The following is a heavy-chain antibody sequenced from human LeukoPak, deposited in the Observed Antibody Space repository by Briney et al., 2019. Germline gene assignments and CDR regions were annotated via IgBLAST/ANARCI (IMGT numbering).Heavy chain of an antibody. Sequence: GGSLRLSCAASGFTFDRFTIYWVRQTPGKGLEWVSTISGSGGSTYYADSMKGRFTISRDNSKNTLYLQMNSLRVEDTAVYYCAKSFGPVIAAAGTGADWGQGTLVTVSS. V-gene: IGHV3-23*01. CDR2: ISGSGGST. J-gene: IGHJ4*02. CDR1: GFTFDRFT. D-gene: IGHD6-13*01. CDR3: AKSFGPVIAAAGTGAD.